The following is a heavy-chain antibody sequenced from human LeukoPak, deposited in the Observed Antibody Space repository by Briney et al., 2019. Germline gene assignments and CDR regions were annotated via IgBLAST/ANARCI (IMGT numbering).Heavy chain of an antibody. Sequence: GGSLRLSCAASGFSFSSFSMNWVRQARGKGLEWVSYISGGRSFTYYVYSVKGRFTISRDNAKNSLYLQVNSLRAKDTAVYYCARASSSWYYFDYWGQGTLVTVSS. CDR2: ISGGRSFT. CDR3: ARASSSWYYFDY. V-gene: IGHV3-21*01. J-gene: IGHJ4*02. CDR1: GFSFSSFS. D-gene: IGHD6-13*01.